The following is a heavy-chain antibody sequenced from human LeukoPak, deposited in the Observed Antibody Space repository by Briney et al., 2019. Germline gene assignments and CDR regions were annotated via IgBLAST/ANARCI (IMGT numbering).Heavy chain of an antibody. Sequence: GGSLRLSCAASGFSLSSNWIHWVRQAPGKELEWVSLIRSDGTSTSYADSVKGRFTISRDNAKNTLYLQMNSLRAEDTAVYYCARDGGLATPSDYWGQGTLVTVSS. J-gene: IGHJ4*02. CDR1: GFSLSSNW. V-gene: IGHV3-74*01. CDR2: IRSDGTST. D-gene: IGHD3-16*01. CDR3: ARDGGLATPSDY.